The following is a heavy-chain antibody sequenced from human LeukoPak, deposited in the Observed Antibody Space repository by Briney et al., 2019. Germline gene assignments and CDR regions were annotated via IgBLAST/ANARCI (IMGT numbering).Heavy chain of an antibody. CDR2: IIPIFGTA. J-gene: IGHJ4*02. Sequence: SVKVSCKASGYTFTNYGISWLRQAPGQWLEWMGGIIPIFGTANYAQKFQGRVTITTDESTSTAYMELSSLRSEDTAVYYCARDTGDFWSGYFLWVQGTLVTVSS. CDR3: ARDTGDFWSGYFL. D-gene: IGHD3-3*01. CDR1: GYTFTNYG. V-gene: IGHV1-69*05.